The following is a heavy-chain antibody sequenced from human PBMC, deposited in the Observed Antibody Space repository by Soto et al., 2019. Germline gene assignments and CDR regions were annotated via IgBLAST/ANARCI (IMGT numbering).Heavy chain of an antibody. CDR2: ISWNSGSI. CDR3: AKAHYGDYVLTGYYYGMDV. Sequence: VQLVESGGGLVQPGRSLRLSCAASGFTFDDYAMHWVRLVPGKGLEWVSVISWNSGSIVYADSVKGRFTISRDNAKNSLYLQMNSLRAEDTALYYCAKAHYGDYVLTGYYYGMDVWGQGTTVTVSS. D-gene: IGHD4-17*01. CDR1: GFTFDDYA. V-gene: IGHV3-9*01. J-gene: IGHJ6*02.